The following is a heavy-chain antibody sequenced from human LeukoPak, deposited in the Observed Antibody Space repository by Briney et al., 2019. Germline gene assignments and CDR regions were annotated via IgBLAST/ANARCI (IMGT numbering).Heavy chain of an antibody. D-gene: IGHD4/OR15-4a*01. J-gene: IGHJ4*02. CDR3: ARRAGAYSHPYDY. CDR2: IYSDNT. Sequence: GGSLRLSCTVSGVTVSSNSTSWVRQAPGKGLEWVSFIYSDNTHYSDSVKGRFTISRDNSKNTLYLQMNSLRAEDTAVYYCARRAGAYSHPYDYWGQGTLVTVSS. CDR1: GVTVSSNS. V-gene: IGHV3-53*01.